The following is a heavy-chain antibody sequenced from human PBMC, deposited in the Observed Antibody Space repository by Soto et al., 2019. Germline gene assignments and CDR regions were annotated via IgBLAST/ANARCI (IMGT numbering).Heavy chain of an antibody. V-gene: IGHV4-59*08. D-gene: IGHD3-10*01. CDR1: GGAINSYY. CDR3: ARHPPWASVGSFDI. Sequence: SETLSLTCTVSGGAINSYYWSWIRQPPGKGLEWLGHIYYSGDTKYSPSLESRVTISVDTSKNQFSLKLSSVTAADTAVYYCARHPPWASVGSFDIWGQGTMVTVSS. CDR2: IYYSGDT. J-gene: IGHJ3*02.